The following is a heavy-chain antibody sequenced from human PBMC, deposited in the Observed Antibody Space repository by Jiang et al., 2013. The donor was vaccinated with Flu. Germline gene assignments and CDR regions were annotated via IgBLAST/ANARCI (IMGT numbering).Heavy chain of an antibody. D-gene: IGHD4-23*01. J-gene: IGHJ4*02. CDR2: IYYSGST. Sequence: KPSETLSLTCTVSGGSISSYYWSWIRQPPGKGLEWIGYIYYSGSTNYNPSLKSRVTISVDTSKNQFSLKLSSVTAADTAVYYYARYSTVVLDYWGQGTLVTVSS. V-gene: IGHV4-59*01. CDR1: GGSISSYY. CDR3: ARYSTVVLDY.